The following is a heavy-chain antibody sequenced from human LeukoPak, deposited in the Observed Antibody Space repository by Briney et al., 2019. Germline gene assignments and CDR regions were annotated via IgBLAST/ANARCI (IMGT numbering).Heavy chain of an antibody. Sequence: SETLSLTCTGSGGSIISSDYHWGCVRQPPGKGLEWIGTISYSGNTDYNPSLRSRVTISVDTSNNQFSLRLGSVTAADTAVYHCARHCCSGPAKRVFDIWGQGTMVTVSS. D-gene: IGHD2-15*01. V-gene: IGHV4-39*01. CDR1: GGSIISSDYH. CDR3: ARHCCSGPAKRVFDI. J-gene: IGHJ3*02. CDR2: ISYSGNT.